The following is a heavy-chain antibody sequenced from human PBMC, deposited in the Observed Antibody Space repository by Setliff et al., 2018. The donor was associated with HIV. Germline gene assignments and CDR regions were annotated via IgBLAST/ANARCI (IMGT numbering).Heavy chain of an antibody. D-gene: IGHD1-1*01. Sequence: PGGSLRLSCAASGFTFNTYAMTWVRQAPGKGLDWVSSIITNGGTTFYADSVKGRFTISRDNSNNMLYLQMNSLRAEDTALYFCARDLTLYKLWGQGTLVTVSS. CDR2: IITNGGTT. CDR1: GFTFNTYA. V-gene: IGHV3-23*01. CDR3: ARDLTLYKL. J-gene: IGHJ4*02.